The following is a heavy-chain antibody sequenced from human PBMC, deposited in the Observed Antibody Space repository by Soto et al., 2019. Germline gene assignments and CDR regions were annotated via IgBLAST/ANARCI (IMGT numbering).Heavy chain of an antibody. CDR3: ARVYSSGWYLGYYFDY. V-gene: IGHV3-23*01. Sequence: DSLKGRFTLSRDNSKSTLYLQVNSLRAEDSAIYYCARVYSSGWYLGYYFDYWGQGTLVTVSS. J-gene: IGHJ4*02. D-gene: IGHD6-19*01.